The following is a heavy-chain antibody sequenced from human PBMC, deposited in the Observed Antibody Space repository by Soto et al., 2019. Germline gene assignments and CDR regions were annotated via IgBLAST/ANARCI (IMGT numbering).Heavy chain of an antibody. J-gene: IGHJ4*02. CDR3: AKAVVVVTADYFDY. CDR2: ISGRGGST. V-gene: IGHV3-23*01. D-gene: IGHD2-21*02. Sequence: EVQLLESGGGLVQPGGSLRLSCAASGFTFSSYAMSWVRQAPGKGLEWVSGISGRGGSTYYADSVKGRFTISRDNTKNTLYLQMNSLRAEDTAVYYCAKAVVVVTADYFDYWGQGTMVTVSS. CDR1: GFTFSSYA.